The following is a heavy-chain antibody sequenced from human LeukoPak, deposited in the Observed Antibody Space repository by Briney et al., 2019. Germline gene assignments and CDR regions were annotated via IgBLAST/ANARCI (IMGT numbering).Heavy chain of an antibody. CDR1: GFTFSSYA. V-gene: IGHV3-30-3*01. CDR3: ASRGLANFDY. CDR2: ISYDGSNK. J-gene: IGHJ4*02. Sequence: PGGSLRLSCAASGFTFSSYAMHWVRQAPGKGLEWVAVISYDGSNKYYADSVKGRFTISRDNSRNPLYLQMNSLRAEDTAVYYCASRGLANFDYWGQGTLVIVSS.